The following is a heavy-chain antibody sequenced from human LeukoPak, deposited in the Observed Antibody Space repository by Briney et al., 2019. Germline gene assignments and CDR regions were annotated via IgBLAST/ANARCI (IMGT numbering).Heavy chain of an antibody. Sequence: GGSLRLSCAASGFMFSDYWMSWVRQTPGKGLDWVANIKQDGREKHYVDSVKGRFTISRDNAKNSLYLQMNSLRAEDTAVYYCARDCCSGVSPGRTDYWGQGTLVTVSS. D-gene: IGHD2-15*01. V-gene: IGHV3-7*01. CDR3: ARDCCSGVSPGRTDY. J-gene: IGHJ4*02. CDR2: IKQDGREK. CDR1: GFMFSDYW.